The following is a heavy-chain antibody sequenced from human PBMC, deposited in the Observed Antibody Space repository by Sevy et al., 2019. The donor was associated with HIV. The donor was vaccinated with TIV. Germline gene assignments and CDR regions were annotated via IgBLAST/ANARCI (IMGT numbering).Heavy chain of an antibody. CDR2: TRNKADSYTT. J-gene: IGHJ4*02. CDR1: GFTFSDHY. CDR3: ATHAGIAAAGRVFDY. D-gene: IGHD6-13*01. Sequence: GGSLRLSCAASGFTFSDHYMEWVRQAPGKGLEWVGRTRNKADSYTTEYAASVKGRFTISRDDSKNTLYLQMNSLKTEDTAVYYCATHAGIAAAGRVFDYWGQGSLVTVSS. V-gene: IGHV3-72*01.